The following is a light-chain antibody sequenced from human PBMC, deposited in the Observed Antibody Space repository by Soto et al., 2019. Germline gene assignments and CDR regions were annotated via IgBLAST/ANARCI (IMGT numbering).Light chain of an antibody. CDR1: QSALFNSNNKNY. Sequence: DIVMTQSPDSLAVSLGERATINCKSSQSALFNSNNKNYIAWYQQKPGQPPKLLIYWASTRESGVPDRFSGSGSGTDFTLTINSLQAEDVAVYYCQQCFTTPSWTFGQGTTVEIK. CDR3: QQCFTTPSWT. V-gene: IGKV4-1*01. J-gene: IGKJ1*01. CDR2: WAS.